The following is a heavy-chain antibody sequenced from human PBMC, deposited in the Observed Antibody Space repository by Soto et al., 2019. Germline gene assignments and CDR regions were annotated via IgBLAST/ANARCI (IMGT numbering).Heavy chain of an antibody. D-gene: IGHD1-26*01. Sequence: GGSLRLSCAASGFTFSNYGMHWVRQAPGKGLEWVAIIWHDGNNKYYADSVRGRFIISRDNSKNRLYLQMNSLRAEDTAVYYCASDLVGASDSYGLDVWGQGTTVTVSS. J-gene: IGHJ6*02. CDR2: IWHDGNNK. CDR3: ASDLVGASDSYGLDV. CDR1: GFTFSNYG. V-gene: IGHV3-33*01.